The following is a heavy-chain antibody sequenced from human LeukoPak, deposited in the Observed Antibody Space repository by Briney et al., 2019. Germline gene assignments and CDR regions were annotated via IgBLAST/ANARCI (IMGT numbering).Heavy chain of an antibody. CDR2: INPSGGST. Sequence: ASVKVSCKASGYTFTSYGISWVRQAPGQGLEWMGIINPSGGSTSYAQKFQGRVTMTRDTSTSTVYMELSSLRSEDTAVYYCARALPFRELLYLFDYWGQGTLVTVSS. J-gene: IGHJ4*02. V-gene: IGHV1-46*01. D-gene: IGHD1-26*01. CDR1: GYTFTSYG. CDR3: ARALPFRELLYLFDY.